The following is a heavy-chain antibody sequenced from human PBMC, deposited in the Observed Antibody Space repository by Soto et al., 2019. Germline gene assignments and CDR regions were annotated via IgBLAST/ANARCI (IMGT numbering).Heavy chain of an antibody. CDR3: ARCDCSVGSCFTCWHFDL. CDR1: GYSFDTFG. J-gene: IGHJ2*01. V-gene: IGHV1-18*01. CDR2: ISIEKGDT. Sequence: VQVVQSGAEVKKPGASVKVACKASGYSFDTFGMSWVRQAPGQGLEWMGWISIEKGDTNSAQKFEDRVTMTTDTSTSTAYMELRSLTSDDTAVYYCARCDCSVGSCFTCWHFDLWGRGTLVTVSS. D-gene: IGHD2-15*01.